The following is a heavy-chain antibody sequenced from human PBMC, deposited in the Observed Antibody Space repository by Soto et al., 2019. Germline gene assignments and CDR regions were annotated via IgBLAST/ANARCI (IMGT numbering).Heavy chain of an antibody. CDR2: IYYSGST. CDR1: GGSISSGDYY. V-gene: IGHV4-30-4*01. J-gene: IGHJ5*02. CDR3: AHKSETYYDDSSRYKGVNSCNP. D-gene: IGHD3-22*01. Sequence: PYQRLSLPCTAAGGSISSGDYYWSWIRQPPGKGLEWIGYIYYSGSTYYNPSLKSRVTISVDTCKNQFSLKLSSVTAADTAVYYCAHKSETYYDDSSRYKGVNSCNPLGKGTLVAVSS.